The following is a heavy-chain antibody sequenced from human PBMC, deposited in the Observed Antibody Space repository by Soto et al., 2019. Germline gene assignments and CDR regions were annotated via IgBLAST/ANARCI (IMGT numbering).Heavy chain of an antibody. CDR2: ISYDGNTK. J-gene: IGHJ4*02. CDR1: GFTFSSFG. Sequence: QVQLVESGGGVVQPGRSLRLSCAASGFTFSSFGMHWVRQAPGKGLEWVALISYDGNTKYYADSVKGRFTISRDNSKDTLYLQMNSLRAEDTAVYYCAKRITAVLHFDYWGQGTLVSVSS. V-gene: IGHV3-30*18. D-gene: IGHD3-16*01. CDR3: AKRITAVLHFDY.